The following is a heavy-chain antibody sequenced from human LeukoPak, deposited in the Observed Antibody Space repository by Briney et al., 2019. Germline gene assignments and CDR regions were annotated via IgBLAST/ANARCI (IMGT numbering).Heavy chain of an antibody. D-gene: IGHD2-21*02. Sequence: PGRSLRLSCAASGFTFSSYGMHWVRQAPGKGLEWVAVISYDGSNKYYADSVKGRFTISRDNAKNSLYLQMNSLRAEDTAVYYCARDWGIVVVTAILDYWGQGTLVSVSS. J-gene: IGHJ4*02. CDR1: GFTFSSYG. CDR3: ARDWGIVVVTAILDY. V-gene: IGHV3-30*03. CDR2: ISYDGSNK.